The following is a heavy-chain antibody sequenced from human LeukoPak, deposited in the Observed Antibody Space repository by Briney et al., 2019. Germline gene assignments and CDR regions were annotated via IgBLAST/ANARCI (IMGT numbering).Heavy chain of an antibody. CDR1: GFTFSNAW. J-gene: IGHJ3*02. CDR3: TTALLVVPAAIKGAAFDI. V-gene: IGHV3-15*01. Sequence: PGGSLRLSCAASGFTFSNAWMSWVRQAPGKGLEWVSRIKSKTDGGTTDYAAPVKGRFTISRDDSKNTLYLQMNSLKTEDTAVYYCTTALLVVPAAIKGAAFDIWGQGTMVTVSS. CDR2: IKSKTDGGTT. D-gene: IGHD2-2*02.